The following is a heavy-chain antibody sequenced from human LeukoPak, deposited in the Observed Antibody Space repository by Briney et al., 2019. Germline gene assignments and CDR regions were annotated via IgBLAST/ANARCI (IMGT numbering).Heavy chain of an antibody. CDR1: GGTFRSYA. J-gene: IGHJ4*02. D-gene: IGHD2-15*01. Sequence: SVKVSCKASGGTFRSYAISWVRQAPGQGLEWMGRIIPILGIANYAQKFQGRVTITADKSTSTAYMELSSLRSEDTAVYYCVSVVVAATGYYFDYWGQGTLVTVSS. V-gene: IGHV1-69*04. CDR2: IIPILGIA. CDR3: VSVVVAATGYYFDY.